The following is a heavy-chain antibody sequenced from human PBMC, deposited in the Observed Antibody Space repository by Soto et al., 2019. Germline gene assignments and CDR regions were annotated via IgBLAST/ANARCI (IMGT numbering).Heavy chain of an antibody. CDR2: ISTGGGIT. CDR3: ARSREIIAWDRGFDY. V-gene: IGHV3-23*01. D-gene: IGHD1-26*01. CDR1: GFTLSSHV. Sequence: WVSLRLSCAPSGFTLSSHVMSWVRQPQGKGLEWVSGISTGGGITDYADSVKGRFTISTDNSKNTLNLQMKSLRAEDTAVYYCARSREIIAWDRGFDYWGQGTLVTVSS. J-gene: IGHJ4*02.